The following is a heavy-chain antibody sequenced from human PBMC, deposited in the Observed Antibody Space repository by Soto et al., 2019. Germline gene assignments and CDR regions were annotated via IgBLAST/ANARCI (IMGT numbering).Heavy chain of an antibody. Sequence: PGGSLRLSCAASGFTFSSYAMSWVRQAPGKGLEWVSAISGSGGSTYYADSVKGRFTISRDNSKNTLYLQMNSLRAEDTAVYYCAKAPLDYDSSGYYYVGSENWFDPWGQGTLVTVSS. CDR1: GFTFSSYA. D-gene: IGHD3-22*01. CDR2: ISGSGGST. V-gene: IGHV3-23*01. J-gene: IGHJ5*02. CDR3: AKAPLDYDSSGYYYVGSENWFDP.